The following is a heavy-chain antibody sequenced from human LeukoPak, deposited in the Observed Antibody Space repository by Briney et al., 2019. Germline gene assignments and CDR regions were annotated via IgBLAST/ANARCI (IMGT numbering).Heavy chain of an antibody. D-gene: IGHD4-23*01. CDR3: ARHSTAVGTLDY. CDR1: GGSISSYY. Sequence: SETLSLTCTVSGGSISSYYWSWIRQPPGKGLEWIGYIYYSGSTNYNPSLKSRVTISVDTSKNQFSLKLSSVTAADTAVYYCARHSTAVGTLDYWGQGTLVTVSS. J-gene: IGHJ4*02. V-gene: IGHV4-59*08. CDR2: IYYSGST.